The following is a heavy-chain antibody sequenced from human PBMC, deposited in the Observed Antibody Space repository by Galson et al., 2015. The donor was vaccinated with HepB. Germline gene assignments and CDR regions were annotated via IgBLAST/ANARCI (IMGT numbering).Heavy chain of an antibody. CDR1: GYTFTNYG. D-gene: IGHD3-3*01. CDR2: VSAYNLNT. Sequence: SVKVSCKASGYTFTNYGIAWVRQAPGQGLEWPGWVSAYNLNTKYAQNLQGRVTMITDTSTSTAYMELRSLRSDDTAVYYCARDRYDFWSGYYLDVWGQGTTVTVSS. V-gene: IGHV1-18*01. CDR3: ARDRYDFWSGYYLDV. J-gene: IGHJ6*02.